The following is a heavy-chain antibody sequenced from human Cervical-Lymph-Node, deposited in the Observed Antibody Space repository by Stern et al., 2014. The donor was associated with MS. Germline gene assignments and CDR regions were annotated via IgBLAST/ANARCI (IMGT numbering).Heavy chain of an antibody. CDR2: INAGTGKT. Sequence: QVQLVQSGAEVKKPGASVKVSCKASGFPFIEFLIHWVRQAPGHRPEWMGWINAGTGKTKFSQSFQGRVTITRDASATTAYMELSSLTSEDTAVYFCARGQGMGLNYFDSWGQGTLVTVSS. J-gene: IGHJ4*02. CDR3: ARGQGMGLNYFDS. V-gene: IGHV1-3*01. CDR1: GFPFIEFL.